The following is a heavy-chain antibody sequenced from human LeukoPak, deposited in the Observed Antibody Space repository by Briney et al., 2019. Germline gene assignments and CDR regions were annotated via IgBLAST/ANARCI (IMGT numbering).Heavy chain of an antibody. V-gene: IGHV6-1*01. CDR1: GDSVSSNSAA. Sequence: SQTLSLTCAISGDSVSSNSAAWNWIRQSPSRGLEWLGRTYYRSKWFNDYSVSVERRITINPDTSRNQFSLQLSSMTPEDTAVYYCARDTNWGRYGMDVWGQGTTVTVSS. CDR2: TYYRSKWFN. J-gene: IGHJ6*02. D-gene: IGHD7-27*01. CDR3: ARDTNWGRYGMDV.